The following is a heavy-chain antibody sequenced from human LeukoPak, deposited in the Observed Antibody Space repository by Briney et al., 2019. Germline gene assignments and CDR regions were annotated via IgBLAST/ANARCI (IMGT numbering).Heavy chain of an antibody. CDR2: MNPNSGNT. Sequence: ASVKVSCKASGYTFTSYDINWVRQATGQGLEWMGWMNPNSGNTGYAQKFQGRVTMTRNTSISTAYMELSSLRSEDTAVYYCARAPLRYFDWSTRASLYYFDYWGQGTLVTVSS. CDR1: GYTFTSYD. CDR3: ARAPLRYFDWSTRASLYYFDY. D-gene: IGHD3-9*01. J-gene: IGHJ4*02. V-gene: IGHV1-8*01.